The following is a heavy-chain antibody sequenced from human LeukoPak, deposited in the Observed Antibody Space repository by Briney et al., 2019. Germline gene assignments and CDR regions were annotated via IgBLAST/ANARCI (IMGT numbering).Heavy chain of an antibody. CDR1: GFSFSRYW. CDR3: ARAYDLGYSSGYSHDF. CDR2: INTDGTTI. J-gene: IGHJ4*02. D-gene: IGHD3-22*01. V-gene: IGHV3-74*01. Sequence: PGGSLRLSCAVSGFSFSRYWMHWVRQVPGKGLLWVSRINTDGTTIDYAGSVKGRFTISRDNAKSTLYLQMNSLRAEDTAIYQCARAYDLGYSSGYSHDFWGQGALVTVSS.